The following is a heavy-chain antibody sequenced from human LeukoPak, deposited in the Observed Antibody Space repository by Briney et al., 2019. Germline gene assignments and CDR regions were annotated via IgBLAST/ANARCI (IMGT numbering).Heavy chain of an antibody. CDR3: ARHLKTDMVKAHFDY. D-gene: IGHD5-18*01. CDR2: IYYSGTT. CDR1: GGSISYYY. V-gene: IGHV4-59*08. Sequence: SETLSLTCTVSGGSISYYYWSWIRQSPGKGLEWIGYIYYSGTTNYNPSLKSRVTISVDTSKNQFSLKLSSVTAADTAVYYCARHLKTDMVKAHFDYWGQGTLVTVSS. J-gene: IGHJ4*02.